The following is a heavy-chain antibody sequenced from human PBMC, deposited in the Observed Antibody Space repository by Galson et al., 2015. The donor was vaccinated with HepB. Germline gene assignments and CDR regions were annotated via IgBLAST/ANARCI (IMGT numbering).Heavy chain of an antibody. CDR3: ARDNSSSGIDY. CDR1: GFTFRDYN. V-gene: IGHV3-30-3*01. Sequence: SLRLSCAASGFTFRDYNMHWVRQAPGKGLEWVTSISYSGTKKNYGDTVKGRFTISRDNSQSTLYLQLNSLRADDTGVYFCARDNSSSGIDYWGQGTLVTVSS. CDR2: ISYSGTKK. J-gene: IGHJ4*02. D-gene: IGHD2-2*01.